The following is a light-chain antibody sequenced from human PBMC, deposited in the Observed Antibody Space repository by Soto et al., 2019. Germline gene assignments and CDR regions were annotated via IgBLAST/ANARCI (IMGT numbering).Light chain of an antibody. CDR1: QCFGTY. CDR2: GAS. J-gene: IGKJ3*01. V-gene: IGKV1-39*01. CDR3: QQTYTSPVT. Sequence: DIRITQSPYSLSASVGHRVTFTCRASQCFGTYLNWYEKKPGIAPNLLIYGASNLQSGVPSRFSGGGSGTDFTLTISVLQPEDFGTYYCQQTYTSPVTLGRGTNVDIK.